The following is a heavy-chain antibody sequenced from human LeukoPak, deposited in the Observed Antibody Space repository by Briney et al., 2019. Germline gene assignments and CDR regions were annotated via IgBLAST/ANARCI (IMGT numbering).Heavy chain of an antibody. D-gene: IGHD1-26*01. CDR2: ISWNSGSI. V-gene: IGHV3-9*01. CDR1: GFTFYDYA. Sequence: GGSLRLSCAASGFTFYDYAMHWVRHAPGKGLEWVSGISWNSGSIDYADSVKGRFTISRDNAKNSLYLQMNSLRAGDTNLYFCEKLSGSYDCDYGRRGTLVSVPS. CDR3: EKLSGSYDCDY. J-gene: IGHJ4*02.